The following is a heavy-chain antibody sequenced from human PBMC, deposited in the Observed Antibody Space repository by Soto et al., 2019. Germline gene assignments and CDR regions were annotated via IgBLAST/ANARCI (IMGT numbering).Heavy chain of an antibody. V-gene: IGHV1-18*01. Sequence: ASVKVSCKASGYTFTSYGISWVRQAPGQGLEWMGWISAYNGNTNYAQKIQGRVTMTTDTSTSTAYMELRSLRSDDTAVYYCARAVDYYDSSGYYTHEYFQHWGQGTLVTVSS. D-gene: IGHD3-22*01. J-gene: IGHJ1*01. CDR2: ISAYNGNT. CDR3: ARAVDYYDSSGYYTHEYFQH. CDR1: GYTFTSYG.